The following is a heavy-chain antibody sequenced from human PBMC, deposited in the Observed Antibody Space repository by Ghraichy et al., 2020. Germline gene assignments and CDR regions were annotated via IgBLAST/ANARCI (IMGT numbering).Heavy chain of an antibody. J-gene: IGHJ5*02. V-gene: IGHV3-48*03. D-gene: IGHD5-18*01. Sequence: GSLRLSCAAAGFTFSLYEMNWVRQAPGKGLEWVSYISTSGITSGTIVYYADSVKGRFTISRDDAKNSLYLQMSSLRAEDTAVYYCARRDTHSYGSLDPWGQGTLVTVSS. CDR3: ARRDTHSYGSLDP. CDR1: GFTFSLYE. CDR2: ISTSGITSGTIV.